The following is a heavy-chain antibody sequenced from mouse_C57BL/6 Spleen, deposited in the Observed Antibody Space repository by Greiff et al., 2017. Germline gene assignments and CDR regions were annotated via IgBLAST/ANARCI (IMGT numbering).Heavy chain of an antibody. CDR3: ARGGGGYYVLYAMDY. Sequence: QVQLQQSGAELVRPGASVKLSCKASGYTFTDYYINWVKQRPGQGLEWIARIYPGSGNTYYNEKFKGKATLTAEKSSSTAYMQLSSLTSEDSAVNFCARGGGGYYVLYAMDYWGQGTSVTVSS. D-gene: IGHD2-3*01. CDR2: IYPGSGNT. CDR1: GYTFTDYY. J-gene: IGHJ4*01. V-gene: IGHV1-76*01.